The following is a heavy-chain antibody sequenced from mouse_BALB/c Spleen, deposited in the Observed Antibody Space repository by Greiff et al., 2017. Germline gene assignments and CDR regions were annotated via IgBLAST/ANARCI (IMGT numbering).Heavy chain of an antibody. D-gene: IGHD2-2*01. J-gene: IGHJ4*01. CDR1: GFSLTSYG. V-gene: IGHV2-9*02. Sequence: VMLVESGPGLVAPSQSLSITCTVSGFSLTSYGVHWVRQPPGKGLEWLGVIWAGGSTNYNSALMSRLSISKDNSKSQVFLKMNSLQTDDTAMYYCALIYYGYDGAMDYWGQGTSVTVSS. CDR2: IWAGGST. CDR3: ALIYYGYDGAMDY.